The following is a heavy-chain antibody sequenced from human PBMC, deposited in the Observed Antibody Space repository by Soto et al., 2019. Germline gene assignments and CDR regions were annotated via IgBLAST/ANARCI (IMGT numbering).Heavy chain of an antibody. CDR1: GYTFTGYY. CDR2: INPNSGGT. V-gene: IGHV1-2*02. J-gene: IGHJ4*02. Sequence: ASVKVSCKASGYTFTGYYMHWVRQAPGQGLEWMGWINPNSGGTKYAQKFQGRVTMTADKSTSTAYMELRSLRSEDTAFYYCATSYGSGYRAFDYWGQGALVTVSS. D-gene: IGHD3-10*01. CDR3: ATSYGSGYRAFDY.